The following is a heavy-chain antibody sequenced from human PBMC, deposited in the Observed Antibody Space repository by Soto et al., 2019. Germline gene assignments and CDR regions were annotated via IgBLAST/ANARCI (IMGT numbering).Heavy chain of an antibody. J-gene: IGHJ6*02. CDR2: IDPSDSYT. Sequence: GKSLKISCKGSGYSFTSYWISWVRQMPGKGLEWMGRIDPSDSYTNYSPSFQGHVTISADKSISTAYLQWSSLKASDTAMYYCARDGTEGSSSSGSVYYYGMDVWGQGTTVTVSS. V-gene: IGHV5-10-1*01. D-gene: IGHD6-6*01. CDR1: GYSFTSYW. CDR3: ARDGTEGSSSSGSVYYYGMDV.